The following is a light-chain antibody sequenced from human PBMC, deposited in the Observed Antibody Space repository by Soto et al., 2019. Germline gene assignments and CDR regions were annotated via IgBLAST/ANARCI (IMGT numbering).Light chain of an antibody. Sequence: DFQMTQSPSTLSASVGDRVTITCRASQNIRSRLAWFQQKPGKAPNLLIYDASSLESGVPSRFSGSGSGTEFTLTISSLQPDDFATYYCQQYNSYSRTFGQGTKVDIK. CDR2: DAS. J-gene: IGKJ1*01. V-gene: IGKV1-5*01. CDR1: QNIRSR. CDR3: QQYNSYSRT.